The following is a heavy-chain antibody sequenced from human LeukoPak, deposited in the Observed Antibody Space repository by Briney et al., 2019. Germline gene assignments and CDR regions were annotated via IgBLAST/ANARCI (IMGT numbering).Heavy chain of an antibody. CDR1: GDSIRSYY. CDR2: IHTSGSN. J-gene: IGHJ3*01. CDR3: ARLSAAVHLGAFDL. V-gene: IGHV4-4*09. Sequence: PSETLSLTCTVSGDSIRSYYWAWIRQPPGKGLEWIGYIHTSGSNNQYPSLKSRVTISVDKSKNHFSLRLTSVTAADTAVYYCARLSAAVHLGAFDLWGQGTMVTVSS. D-gene: IGHD3-3*01.